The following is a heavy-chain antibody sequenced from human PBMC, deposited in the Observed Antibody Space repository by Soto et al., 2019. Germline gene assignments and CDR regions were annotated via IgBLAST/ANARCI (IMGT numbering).Heavy chain of an antibody. Sequence: EVQLVESGGGLIQPGGSLRLSCAASGFTFSTYSMNWLRQAPGKGLEWVSYISSSSHTIYYADSVKGRFTISRDDAKYSLSLQMNSLREEDTAIYYCAKSFDYWGQGTLVTVSS. CDR1: GFTFSTYS. CDR3: AKSFDY. CDR2: ISSSSHTI. V-gene: IGHV3-48*02. J-gene: IGHJ4*02.